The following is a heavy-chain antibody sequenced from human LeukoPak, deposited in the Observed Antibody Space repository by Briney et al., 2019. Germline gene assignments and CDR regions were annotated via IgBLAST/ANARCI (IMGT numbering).Heavy chain of an antibody. D-gene: IGHD5-24*01. CDR2: MSGSGGVT. V-gene: IGHV3-23*01. J-gene: IGHJ4*02. CDR1: GFTFSNYA. CDR3: ARGGRWLQLRALDY. Sequence: GGSLRLSCAASGFTFSNYAMSWVRQAPGKGLEWVSGMSGSGGVTYHADSVKGRFTISRDNAKNSLYLQMNSLRAEDTAVYYCARGGRWLQLRALDYWGQGTLVTVSS.